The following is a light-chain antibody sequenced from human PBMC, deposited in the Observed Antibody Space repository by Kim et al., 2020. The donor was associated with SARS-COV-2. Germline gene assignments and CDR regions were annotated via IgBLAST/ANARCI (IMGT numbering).Light chain of an antibody. V-gene: IGLV3-1*01. Sequence: SYELTQPPSVSVSPGQTASITCSGDKLGDKYACWYQQKPGQSPVLVFYQDSKRPSGIPERFSGSNSGNTATLTISGTQAMDEADYYCQAWDSSLVVFGGGTQLT. CDR3: QAWDSSLVV. J-gene: IGLJ2*01. CDR1: KLGDKY. CDR2: QDS.